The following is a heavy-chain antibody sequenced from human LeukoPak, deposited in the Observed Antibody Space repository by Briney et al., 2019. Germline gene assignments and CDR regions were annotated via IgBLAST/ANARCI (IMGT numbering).Heavy chain of an antibody. V-gene: IGHV4-59*01. CDR1: GGSISSYY. CDR2: IYYSGST. J-gene: IGHJ3*02. CDR3: ARDRYSGGYSDAFDI. Sequence: PSETLSLTCTVSGGSISSYYWSWIRQPPGKGLEWIGYIYYSGSTNYNPSLKSRVTISVDTSKNQFSLKLSSVTAADTAVYYCARDRYSGGYSDAFDIWGQGTMVTVSS. D-gene: IGHD1-26*01.